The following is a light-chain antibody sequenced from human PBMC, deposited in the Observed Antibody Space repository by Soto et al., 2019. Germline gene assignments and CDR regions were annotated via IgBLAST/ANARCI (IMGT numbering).Light chain of an antibody. CDR1: SSDVGSYNS. Sequence: SALTQPASVSGSPGQSIAISCTGTSSDVGSYNSVSWYQQYPGKAPKLMIHDVNSRPSGISDRFSGSKSGNTASLTISGLQAEDEADYYCSSFTSSTSYVFGTGTKVTVL. CDR2: DVN. CDR3: SSFTSSTSYV. V-gene: IGLV2-14*03. J-gene: IGLJ1*01.